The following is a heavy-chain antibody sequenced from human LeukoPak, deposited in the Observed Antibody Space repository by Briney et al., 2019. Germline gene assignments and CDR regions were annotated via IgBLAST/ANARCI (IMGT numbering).Heavy chain of an antibody. D-gene: IGHD1-7*01. V-gene: IGHV4-34*01. CDR2: IYHSGST. CDR3: ARDRGDNWNYGAHHTFDI. Sequence: SETLSLTCAVYGGSFSGYYWSWIRQPPGKGLEWIGEIYHSGSTNYNPSLKSRVTISVDTSKNQFSLKLSSVTAADTAVYYCARDRGDNWNYGAHHTFDIWGQGTMVTVSS. J-gene: IGHJ3*02. CDR1: GGSFSGYY.